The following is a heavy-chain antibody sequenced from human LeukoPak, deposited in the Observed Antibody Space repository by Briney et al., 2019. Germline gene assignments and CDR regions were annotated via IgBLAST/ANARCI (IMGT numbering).Heavy chain of an antibody. V-gene: IGHV4-59*01. CDR1: GGPISSYY. CDR3: ARLLYVYSSGWYYGYYFDY. D-gene: IGHD6-19*01. CDR2: IYYSGST. Sequence: SETLSLTCTVSGGPISSYYWSWIRQPPGKGLEWIGYIYYSGSTNYNPSLKSRVTISVDTSKNQFSLKLSSVTAADTAVYYCARLLYVYSSGWYYGYYFDYWGQGTLVTVSS. J-gene: IGHJ4*02.